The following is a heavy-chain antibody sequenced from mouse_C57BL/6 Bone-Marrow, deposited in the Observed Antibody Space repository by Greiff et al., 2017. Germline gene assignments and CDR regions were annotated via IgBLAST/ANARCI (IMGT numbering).Heavy chain of an antibody. Sequence: QVQLQQSGAELARPGASVKLSCKASGYTFTSYGISWVKQRTGQGLEWIGEIYPRSGNTYYNEKFKGKATLTADKSSSTAYMELRSLTSEDSAVYFCARSLPYGFYWYFDVWGTGTTVTVSS. CDR1: GYTFTSYG. D-gene: IGHD2-2*01. J-gene: IGHJ1*03. CDR3: ARSLPYGFYWYFDV. CDR2: IYPRSGNT. V-gene: IGHV1-81*01.